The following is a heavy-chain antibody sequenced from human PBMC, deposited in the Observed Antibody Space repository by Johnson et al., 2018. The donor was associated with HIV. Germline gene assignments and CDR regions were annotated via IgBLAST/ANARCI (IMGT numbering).Heavy chain of an antibody. CDR2: ISWNSDTI. Sequence: VQLVESGGGVVQPGRSLRLSCAASGFTFNDYAMHWVRQAPGKGLEWVSGISWNSDTIVYADSVQGRLTISRDNAKNSLYLQMNSLRVEDTALYYCVRDLSFDSIGYSHAFDMWGQGTMVTVSS. J-gene: IGHJ3*02. CDR3: VRDLSFDSIGYSHAFDM. D-gene: IGHD3-22*01. V-gene: IGHV3-9*01. CDR1: GFTFNDYA.